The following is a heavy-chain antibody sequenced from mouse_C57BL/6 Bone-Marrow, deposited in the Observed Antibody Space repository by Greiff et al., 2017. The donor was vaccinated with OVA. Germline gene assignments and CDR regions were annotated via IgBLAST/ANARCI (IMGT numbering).Heavy chain of an antibody. D-gene: IGHD2-4*01. J-gene: IGHJ3*01. V-gene: IGHV1-55*01. CDR1: GYTFTSYW. Sequence: QVQLQQPGAELVKPGASVKMSCKASGYTFTSYWITWVKQRPGQGLEWIGDIYPGSGSTNYNEKFKSKATLTVDTSSSTAYMQLSSLTSEDSAVYYCARRGLYDYLAWFAYWGQGTLVTVSA. CDR2: IYPGSGST. CDR3: ARRGLYDYLAWFAY.